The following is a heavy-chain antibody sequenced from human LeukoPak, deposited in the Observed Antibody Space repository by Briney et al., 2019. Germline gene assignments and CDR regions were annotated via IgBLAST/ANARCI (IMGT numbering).Heavy chain of an antibody. CDR1: GFTFSSYA. CDR3: AKAAHYDILTGHYSDP. V-gene: IGHV3-23*01. D-gene: IGHD3-9*01. CDR2: ISGSGGST. J-gene: IGHJ5*02. Sequence: GGSLRLSCAASGFTFSSYAMSWVRQAPGKGLEWVSAISGSGGSTYYADSVKGRFTISRDNSKNTLYLQMNSLRAEDTAVYYCAKAAHYDILTGHYSDPWGQGTLVIVSS.